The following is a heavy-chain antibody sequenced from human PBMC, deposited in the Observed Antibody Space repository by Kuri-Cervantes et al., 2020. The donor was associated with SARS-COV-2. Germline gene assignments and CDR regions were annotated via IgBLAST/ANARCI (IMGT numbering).Heavy chain of an antibody. CDR2: ISGSGGST. V-gene: IGHV3-23*01. J-gene: IGHJ4*02. CDR3: AKSEGHDFWSGYSYFAY. Sequence: GESLKISCAASGFTFSSYAMSWVRQAPGKGLEWVSAISGSGGSTYYADSVKGRFTISRDNSKNTLYLQMNSLRAEDTAVYYCAKSEGHDFWSGYSYFAYWGQGPLVTVSS. D-gene: IGHD3-3*01. CDR1: GFTFSSYA.